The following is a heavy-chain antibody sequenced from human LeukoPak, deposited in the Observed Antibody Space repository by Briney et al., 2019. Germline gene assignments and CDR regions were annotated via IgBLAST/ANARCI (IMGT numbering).Heavy chain of an antibody. CDR3: ARDYNGGFHY. CDR2: VRSKVDGDTI. V-gene: IGHV3-72*01. D-gene: IGHD4-23*01. Sequence: GGSLRLSCAASGITVSDHYMDWVRQAPGKGLEWVGRVRSKVDGDTIEYAASVKGRFTISRDDSKNSIYLKLNSLRTDDTAVYYCARDYNGGFHYWGQGTLVTVSA. J-gene: IGHJ4*02. CDR1: GITVSDHY.